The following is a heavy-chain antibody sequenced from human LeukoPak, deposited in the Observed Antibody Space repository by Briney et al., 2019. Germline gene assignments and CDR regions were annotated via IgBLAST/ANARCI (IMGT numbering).Heavy chain of an antibody. CDR1: GFTFSSYS. CDR3: RWEKSFYLGLDV. Sequence: GGSLRLSCAASGFTFSSYSMNWVRQAPGKGLEWVARLKSKRSGGTSDYAAPVKGRFTISRDDSKETLYLQMNSLTIEDTAVYYCRWEKSFYLGLDVWGQGTTVTVSS. CDR2: LKSKRSGGTS. J-gene: IGHJ6*02. D-gene: IGHD3-16*02. V-gene: IGHV3-15*01.